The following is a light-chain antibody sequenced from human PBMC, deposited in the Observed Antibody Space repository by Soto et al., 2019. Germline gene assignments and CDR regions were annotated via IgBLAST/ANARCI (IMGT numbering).Light chain of an antibody. J-gene: IGKJ5*01. V-gene: IGKV3-11*02. CDR3: QQRSIRPTST. CDR2: DTX. CDR1: QSINKY. Sequence: IVLTQAPTTQALSPGDSATPCXRASQSINKYLSWYPQKTGQXTRLIXXDTXNRATGVPARFSGSGFARDFTLTISSLEPEDFSVSYCQQRSIRPTSTFGQGTRLDIK.